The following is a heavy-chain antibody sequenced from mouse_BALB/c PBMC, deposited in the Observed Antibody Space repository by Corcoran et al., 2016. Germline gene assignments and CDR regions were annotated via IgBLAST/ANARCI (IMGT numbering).Heavy chain of an antibody. CDR3: ARDHGSSQAWFAY. Sequence: QIQLVQSGPELKKPGETVKISCKASGYTFTNYGMNWVKQAPGKGLKWMGWINTYTGEPTYADDFKGRFAFSLETSASTAYLQINNLKNEDMATYFCARDHGSSQAWFAYWGQGTLVTVSA. D-gene: IGHD1-1*01. V-gene: IGHV9-1*02. CDR2: INTYTGEP. J-gene: IGHJ3*01. CDR1: GYTFTNYG.